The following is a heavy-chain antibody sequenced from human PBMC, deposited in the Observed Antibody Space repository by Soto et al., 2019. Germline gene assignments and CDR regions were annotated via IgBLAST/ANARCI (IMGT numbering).Heavy chain of an antibody. CDR3: ARRRERDNGGNHHPYCFDL. CDR2: ISYSGRT. V-gene: IGHV4-39*01. D-gene: IGHD1-26*01. CDR1: GASIITDNYC. Sequence: PSETLSLTCTVSGASIITDNYCWVWIRQSPRRGLELIGSISYSGRTYDNPSLQSRVTISIDASKNQFSLKLTSVTTADTAVYYCARRRERDNGGNHHPYCFDLWGQGTLVTVSS. J-gene: IGHJ4*02.